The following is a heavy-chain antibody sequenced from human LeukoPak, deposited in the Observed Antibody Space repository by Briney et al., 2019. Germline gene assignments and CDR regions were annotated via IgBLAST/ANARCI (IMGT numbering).Heavy chain of an antibody. V-gene: IGHV3-23*01. J-gene: IGHJ4*02. Sequence: GGSLRLSCAASGFTFSSYSMNWVRQAPGMGLQWVALISGGTGATYYADSMKGRFTISRDNSKNTLYLQMNSLRTEDTAVYYCAKDGGDSPGHELFDYRGQGILVTVSS. CDR1: GFTFSSYS. CDR3: AKDGGDSPGHELFDY. CDR2: ISGGTGAT. D-gene: IGHD3-16*01.